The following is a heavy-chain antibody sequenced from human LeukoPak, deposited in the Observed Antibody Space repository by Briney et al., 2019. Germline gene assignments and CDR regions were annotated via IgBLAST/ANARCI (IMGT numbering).Heavy chain of an antibody. Sequence: PGGSLRLSCAASGFTVSSNYMSWVRQAPGKGLEWVSVIYSGGSTYYADSVKGRFTISRDNSKSTLYLQMNSLRAEDTAVYYCARVVYSYGSDFDYWGQGTLVTVSS. CDR2: IYSGGST. CDR1: GFTVSSNY. J-gene: IGHJ4*02. V-gene: IGHV3-53*01. D-gene: IGHD5-18*01. CDR3: ARVVYSYGSDFDY.